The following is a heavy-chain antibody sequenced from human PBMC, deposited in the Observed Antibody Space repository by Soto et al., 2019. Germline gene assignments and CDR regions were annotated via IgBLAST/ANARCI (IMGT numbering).Heavy chain of an antibody. D-gene: IGHD2-8*01. Sequence: PGGSLRLSCAASGFTFSSYDMHWVRQATGKGLEWVSAIGTAGDTYYPGSVKGRFTISRENAKNSLYLQMSSLRAEDTAVYYCARDPCTNGVCYHYYYYMDVWGKGTTVTVSS. CDR3: ARDPCTNGVCYHYYYYMDV. J-gene: IGHJ6*03. V-gene: IGHV3-13*01. CDR1: GFTFSSYD. CDR2: IGTAGDT.